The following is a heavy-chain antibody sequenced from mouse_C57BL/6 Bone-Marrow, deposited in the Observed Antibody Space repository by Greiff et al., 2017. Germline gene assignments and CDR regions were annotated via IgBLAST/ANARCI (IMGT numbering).Heavy chain of an antibody. D-gene: IGHD2-12*01. CDR3: ARLPGYFDV. J-gene: IGHJ1*03. Sequence: VQLQQSGAELARPGASVKLSCKASGYTFTSYGISWVKQRTGQGLEWIGEISPRSGNTYYNEKFKGKATLTADKSSSTAYMELRSLTSEDSAVYFCARLPGYFDVWGTGTTVTVSS. V-gene: IGHV1-81*01. CDR2: ISPRSGNT. CDR1: GYTFTSYG.